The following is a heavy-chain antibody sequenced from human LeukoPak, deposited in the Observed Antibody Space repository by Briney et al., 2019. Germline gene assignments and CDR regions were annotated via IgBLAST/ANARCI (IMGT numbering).Heavy chain of an antibody. Sequence: GGSLRLSCAASGFTFSSYEMNWVRQAPGKGLEWVSYISTSTATIYYEDSVKGRFTISRDNAKNSLYLQMSSLRAEDTAVYYCARGSIAARREDYFDYWGQGTLVTVSS. CDR3: ARGSIAARREDYFDY. J-gene: IGHJ4*02. CDR1: GFTFSSYE. D-gene: IGHD6-6*01. V-gene: IGHV3-48*03. CDR2: ISTSTATI.